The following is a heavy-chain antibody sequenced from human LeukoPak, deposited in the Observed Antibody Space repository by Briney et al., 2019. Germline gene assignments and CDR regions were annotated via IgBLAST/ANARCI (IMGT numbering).Heavy chain of an antibody. V-gene: IGHV4-34*01. Sequence: SETLSLTCTVSGGSISSHYWSWIRQPPGKGLEWIGEINHSGSTNYNPSPKSRVTISVDTSKNQFSLKLSSVTAADTAVYYCASRDGYNYRAFDYWGQGTLVTVSS. CDR3: ASRDGYNYRAFDY. CDR1: GGSISSHY. D-gene: IGHD5-24*01. J-gene: IGHJ4*02. CDR2: INHSGST.